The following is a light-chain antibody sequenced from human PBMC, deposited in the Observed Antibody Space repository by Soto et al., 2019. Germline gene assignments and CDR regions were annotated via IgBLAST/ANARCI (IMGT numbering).Light chain of an antibody. CDR3: AAWDDSLNGQEV. J-gene: IGLJ2*01. Sequence: QSVLTQPPSASGTPGLRVTISCSGSSSNIGSNTVNWYKQLPGTAPKLLIYFSNQRPSGGPDRFSGSKSGTSASLAISGLLSEDEADYYCAAWDDSLNGQEVFGGGTKLTVL. CDR1: SSNIGSNT. CDR2: FSN. V-gene: IGLV1-44*01.